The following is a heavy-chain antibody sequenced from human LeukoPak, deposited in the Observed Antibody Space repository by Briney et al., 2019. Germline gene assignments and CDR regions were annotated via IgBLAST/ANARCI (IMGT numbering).Heavy chain of an antibody. CDR1: DGSTTGYY. CDR3: ARHMSVSYDAFDL. D-gene: IGHD3-10*01. J-gene: IGHJ3*01. V-gene: IGHV4-59*08. Sequence: SETLSLTCSVSDGSTTGYYWSWIRQRPGKGLEWIAYVYYTGRTLYNPSLESRVTISVDTSKTQFSLTVTSVTAADTAVYYCARHMSVSYDAFDLWGRGTTVTVSS. CDR2: VYYTGRT.